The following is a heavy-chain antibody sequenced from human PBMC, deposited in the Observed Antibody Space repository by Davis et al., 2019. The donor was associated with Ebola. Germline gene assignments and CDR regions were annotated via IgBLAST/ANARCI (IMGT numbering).Heavy chain of an antibody. D-gene: IGHD3-22*01. CDR1: GGSISSSSYY. CDR3: ARVTSGYLYDSSGENWFDP. V-gene: IGHV4-39*01. Sequence: MPSETLSLTCTVPGGSISSSSYYWGWIRQPPGKGLAWIGSIYYSGSTYYNPSLKSRVTISVDTSKNQFSLKLSSVTAADTAVYYCARVTSGYLYDSSGENWFDPWGQGTLVTVSS. J-gene: IGHJ5*02. CDR2: IYYSGST.